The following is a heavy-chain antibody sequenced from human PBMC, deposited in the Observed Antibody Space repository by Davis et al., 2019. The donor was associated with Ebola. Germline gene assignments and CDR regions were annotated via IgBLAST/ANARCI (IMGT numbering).Heavy chain of an antibody. D-gene: IGHD1-26*01. J-gene: IGHJ3*02. Sequence: PSETLSLTCTVSGGSISSYFWSWIRQPPGKGLEWIGYIFYSGSTNYNPSLKSRVTISLDTSKNQFSLNLSSVTAADTAVYYCGRRKGRGVGATNDAFDIWGQGTMVTVSS. CDR1: GGSISSYF. CDR3: GRRKGRGVGATNDAFDI. CDR2: IFYSGST. V-gene: IGHV4-59*08.